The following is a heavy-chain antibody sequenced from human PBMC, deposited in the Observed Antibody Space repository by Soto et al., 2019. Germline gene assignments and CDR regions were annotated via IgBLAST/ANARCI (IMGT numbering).Heavy chain of an antibody. Sequence: GGSLRLSCAASGFTFSSYAMHWVRQAPGKGLEWVAVISYDGSNKYYADSVNGRFTISRDNSKNTLYLQMNSLRAEDTAVYYCARGLAGGIYYYYGMDVWGQGTTVTVSS. V-gene: IGHV3-30-3*01. CDR3: ARGLAGGIYYYYGMDV. CDR2: ISYDGSNK. CDR1: GFTFSSYA. D-gene: IGHD3-16*01. J-gene: IGHJ6*02.